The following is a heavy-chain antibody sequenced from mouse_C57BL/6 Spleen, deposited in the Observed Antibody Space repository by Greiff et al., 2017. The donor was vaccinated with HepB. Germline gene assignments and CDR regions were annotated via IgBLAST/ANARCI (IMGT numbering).Heavy chain of an antibody. J-gene: IGHJ4*01. CDR1: GYTFTSYW. V-gene: IGHV1-69*01. CDR3: ARSEGYGTVSYYAMDY. D-gene: IGHD2-1*01. CDR2: IDPSDSYT. Sequence: QVQLQQPGAELVMPGASVKLSCKASGYTFTSYWMHWVKQRPGQGLEWIGEIDPSDSYTNYNQKFKGKSTLTVDKSSSTAYVQLSSLTSEDSAVYYCARSEGYGTVSYYAMDYWGQGTSVTVSS.